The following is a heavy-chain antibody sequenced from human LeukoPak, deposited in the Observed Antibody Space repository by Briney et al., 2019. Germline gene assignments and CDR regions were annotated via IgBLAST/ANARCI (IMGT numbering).Heavy chain of an antibody. D-gene: IGHD3-9*01. CDR1: GFTFSSHD. J-gene: IGHJ4*02. CDR2: ISYDGSKQ. CDR3: AKDGARYLLTYYFEY. Sequence: GESLRLFCAASGFTFSSHDMHWVRQAPGKGLEWVAAISYDGSKQLYADSVKGRFTISRDNSKNTLNLQMNSLRDEDTAVYYCAKDGARYLLTYYFEYWGQGTLVTVSS. V-gene: IGHV3-30*18.